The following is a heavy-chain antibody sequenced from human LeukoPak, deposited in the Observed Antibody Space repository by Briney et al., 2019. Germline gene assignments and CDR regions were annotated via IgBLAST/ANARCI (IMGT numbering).Heavy chain of an antibody. Sequence: SETLSLTCAVSGGSISGYYWSWSRQYPEQGLEWIGYIYSTGTTIYNPSLKSRVTMSVDVSKNQISLDLTTVTAADTAIYYCARHDSVGHYRRGMDVWGQGTTVTVSS. D-gene: IGHD3-16*02. CDR3: ARHDSVGHYRRGMDV. J-gene: IGHJ6*02. CDR1: GGSISGYY. V-gene: IGHV4-59*08. CDR2: IYSTGTT.